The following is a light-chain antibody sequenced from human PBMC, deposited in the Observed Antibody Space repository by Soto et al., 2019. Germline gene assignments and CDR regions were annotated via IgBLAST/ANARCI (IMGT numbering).Light chain of an antibody. CDR3: QHYSNWPPWT. V-gene: IGKV3-15*01. CDR1: QSVSSY. J-gene: IGKJ1*01. CDR2: GAS. Sequence: VLTHSPGTLSLSPGERATLSCRASQSVSSYLAWYQQKPGQAPRLLXYGASTRATGIPVRFTGSGSGTELTLTISSLQSEDFALYYCQHYSNWPPWTFGRGTKVDIK.